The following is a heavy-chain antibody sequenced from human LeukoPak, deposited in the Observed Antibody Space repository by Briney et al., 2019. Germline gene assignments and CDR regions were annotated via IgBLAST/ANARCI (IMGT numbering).Heavy chain of an antibody. J-gene: IGHJ6*02. V-gene: IGHV4-4*07. Sequence: SSETLSLTCTVSGGSISSYYWSWIRQPAGKGLEWIGRIYTSGSTNYNPSLKSRVTMSVDTSKNQFSLKLSSVTAADTAVYYCARDRMGWEVGGMATTFNYYYGMDVWGQGTTVTVPS. CDR3: ARDRMGWEVGGMATTFNYYYGMDV. D-gene: IGHD5-24*01. CDR1: GGSISSYY. CDR2: IYTSGST.